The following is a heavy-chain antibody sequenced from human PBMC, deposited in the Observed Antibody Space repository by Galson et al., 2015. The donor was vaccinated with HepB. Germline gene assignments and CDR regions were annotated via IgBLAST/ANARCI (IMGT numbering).Heavy chain of an antibody. CDR1: GFTFSSYS. CDR2: ISSSSSYI. D-gene: IGHD1-26*01. CDR3: AMGGSSNLFDY. J-gene: IGHJ4*02. V-gene: IGHV3-21*01. Sequence: SLRLSCAASGFTFSSYSMNWVRQAPGKGLEWVSSISSSSSYIYYADSVKGRFTISRDNAKNSLYPQMNSLRAEDTAVYYCAMGGSSNLFDYWGQGTLVTVSS.